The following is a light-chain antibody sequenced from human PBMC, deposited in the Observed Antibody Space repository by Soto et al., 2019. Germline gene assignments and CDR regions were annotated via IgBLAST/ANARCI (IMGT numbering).Light chain of an antibody. J-gene: IGKJ2*01. Sequence: QMTQSPSSLSASVRDRVTITCRASQTISTHLNWYQQKPGKAPKLLIYAASTLQSGVPSRFSGSGSGTDFTLTINSLQPEDFATYYCQQSLTIPYTFGQGTKLEIK. CDR3: QQSLTIPYT. CDR1: QTISTH. CDR2: AAS. V-gene: IGKV1-39*01.